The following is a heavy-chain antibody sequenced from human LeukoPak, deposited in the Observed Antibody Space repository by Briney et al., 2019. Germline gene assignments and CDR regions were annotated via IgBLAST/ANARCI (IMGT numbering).Heavy chain of an antibody. V-gene: IGHV4-59*12. CDR1: GGSISSYY. CDR2: IYYSGST. CDR3: ARDMALNAFDI. Sequence: PSETLSLTCTVSGGSISSYYWSWIRQPPGKGLEWIGYIYYSGSTNYNPSLKSRVTMSVDTSKNQFSLKLSSVTAADTAVYYCARDMALNAFDIWGQGTMVTVSS. D-gene: IGHD3-10*01. J-gene: IGHJ3*02.